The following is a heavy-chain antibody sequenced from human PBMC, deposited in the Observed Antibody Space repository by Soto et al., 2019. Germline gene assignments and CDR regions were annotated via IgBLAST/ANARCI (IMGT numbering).Heavy chain of an antibody. CDR3: ATHVGQSGNYDILTGYYIGYYYYYGMDV. Sequence: QSLQISCKGSGYRFSSYWFGRVRQNTQKGLEMMGIIYPGDSDTRYSPSFQGQSTISADKSLSPAYLQWSSLNASAIDLYYCATHVGQSGNYDILTGYYIGYYYYYGMDVWGQGTTVTVSS. CDR2: IYPGDSDT. J-gene: IGHJ6*02. V-gene: IGHV5-51*01. CDR1: GYRFSSYW. D-gene: IGHD3-9*01.